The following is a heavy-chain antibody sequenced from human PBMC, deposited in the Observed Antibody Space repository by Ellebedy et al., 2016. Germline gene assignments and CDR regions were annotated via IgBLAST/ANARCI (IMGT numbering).Heavy chain of an antibody. Sequence: SETLSLXCTVSGGSISSSSYYWGWIRQPPGKGLEWIGSIYYSGSTYYNPSLKSRVTISVDTSKNQFSLKLSSVTAADTAVYYCAREGLGTGPFDYWGQGTLVTVSS. D-gene: IGHD7-27*01. CDR1: GGSISSSSYY. CDR2: IYYSGST. V-gene: IGHV4-39*02. J-gene: IGHJ4*02. CDR3: AREGLGTGPFDY.